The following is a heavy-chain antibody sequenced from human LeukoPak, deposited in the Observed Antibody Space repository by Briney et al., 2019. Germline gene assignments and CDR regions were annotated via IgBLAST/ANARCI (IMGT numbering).Heavy chain of an antibody. CDR2: IYYSGST. J-gene: IGHJ4*02. V-gene: IGHV4-59*12. CDR3: ARDGNSSGWIQIMDY. D-gene: IGHD6-19*01. Sequence: SETLSLTCTVSGGSISSYYWSWIRQPPGKGLEWIGYIYYSGSTNYNPSLKSRVTISVDTSKNQFSLKLSSVTAADTAVYYCARDGNSSGWIQIMDYWGQGTLVTVSS. CDR1: GGSISSYY.